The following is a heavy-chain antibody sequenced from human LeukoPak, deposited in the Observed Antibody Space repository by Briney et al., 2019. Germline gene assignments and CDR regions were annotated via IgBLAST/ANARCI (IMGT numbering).Heavy chain of an antibody. J-gene: IGHJ4*02. CDR1: GGSISSYY. Sequence: SETLSLTCTVSGGSISSYYWSWIRQPPGKGLGWIGYIYYSGSTNYNPSLKSRVTISVDTSKNQFSLKLSSVTAADTAVYYCARVGYSSSYDYWGQGTLVTVSS. V-gene: IGHV4-59*01. D-gene: IGHD6-13*01. CDR3: ARVGYSSSYDY. CDR2: IYYSGST.